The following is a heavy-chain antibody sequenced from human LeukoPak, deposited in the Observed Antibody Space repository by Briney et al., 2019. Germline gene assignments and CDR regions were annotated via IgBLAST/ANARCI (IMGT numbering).Heavy chain of an antibody. V-gene: IGHV2-70*11. CDR3: ARITVTTPRAWFDP. CDR1: GGSISSYYW. CDR2: IDWDDDK. Sequence: TLSLTCTVSGGSISSYYWSWIRQPPGKALEWLARIDWDDDKYYSTSLKTRLTISKGTSKNQVVLTMTNMDPVDTATYYCARITVTTPRAWFDPWGQGTLVTVSS. J-gene: IGHJ5*02. D-gene: IGHD4-17*01.